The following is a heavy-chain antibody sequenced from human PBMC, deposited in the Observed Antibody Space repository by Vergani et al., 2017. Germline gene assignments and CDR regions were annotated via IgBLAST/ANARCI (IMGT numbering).Heavy chain of an antibody. CDR3: ARGDYGILTGYRY. V-gene: IGHV1-18*01. Sequence: QVQLVQSGAELKKPGASVSVSCKGSSHTFQTYGISWVRQAPGKGLEWMAWIRPYTGHTIYAQKFQDRVTMTADTSTNTVYMELSSLRSEDTAIYYCARGDYGILTGYRYWGQGTLVTVSA. D-gene: IGHD3-9*01. J-gene: IGHJ4*02. CDR2: IRPYTGHT. CDR1: SHTFQTYG.